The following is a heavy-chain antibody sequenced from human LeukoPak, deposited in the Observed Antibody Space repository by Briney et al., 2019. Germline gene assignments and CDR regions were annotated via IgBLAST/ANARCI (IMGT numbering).Heavy chain of an antibody. Sequence: SETLSLTCTVSGGPISSYYWSWIRQPPGKGLEWIGYIYYSGSTNYNPSLKSRVTISVDTSKNQFSLKLSSVTAADTAVYYCAGTAGTVGMDVWGQGTTVTVSS. D-gene: IGHD6-13*01. CDR1: GGPISSYY. CDR3: AGTAGTVGMDV. CDR2: IYYSGST. V-gene: IGHV4-59*01. J-gene: IGHJ6*02.